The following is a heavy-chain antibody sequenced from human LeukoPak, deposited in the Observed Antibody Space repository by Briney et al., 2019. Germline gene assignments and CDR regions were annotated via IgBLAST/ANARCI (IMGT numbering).Heavy chain of an antibody. Sequence: ASVKVSCKASGYTFTSYYMHWVRQAPGQGLEWMGIINPSGGSTSYAQKFQGRVTMTRDTSTSTVYMELSSLRSEDTAVYYCARAASGYCSSTSCYAFDIWGQGTMVTVSS. V-gene: IGHV1-46*01. CDR3: ARAASGYCSSTSCYAFDI. D-gene: IGHD2-2*03. CDR1: GYTFTSYY. J-gene: IGHJ3*02. CDR2: INPSGGST.